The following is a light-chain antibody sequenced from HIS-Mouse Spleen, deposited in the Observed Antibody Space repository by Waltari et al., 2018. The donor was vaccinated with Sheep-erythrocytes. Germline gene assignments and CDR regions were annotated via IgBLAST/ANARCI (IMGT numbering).Light chain of an antibody. CDR2: DVS. V-gene: IGLV2-11*01. CDR1: SSDVGGYNY. Sequence: QSALTQPRSVSGSPGQSVTISCTGTSSDVGGYNYVSRYQQHPGKAPKLMIYDVSKRPSGVPDRFSGSKSGNTASLTIPGLQAEDEADYYCCSYAGSYNHVFATGTKVTVL. CDR3: CSYAGSYNHV. J-gene: IGLJ1*01.